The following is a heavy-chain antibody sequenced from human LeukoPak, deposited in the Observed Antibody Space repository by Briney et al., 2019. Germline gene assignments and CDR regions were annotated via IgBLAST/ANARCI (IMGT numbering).Heavy chain of an antibody. CDR2: IRGIDGST. D-gene: IGHD6-6*01. CDR3: ASGARPIDY. Sequence: PGGSLRLSCAASGFTFRIYAMNWVRQAPGKGLEWVSSIRGIDGSTYYADSVKGRFTISRDNAKNSLYLQMNSLRAEDTAVYYCASGARPIDYWGQGTLVTVSS. J-gene: IGHJ4*02. CDR1: GFTFRIYA. V-gene: IGHV3-23*01.